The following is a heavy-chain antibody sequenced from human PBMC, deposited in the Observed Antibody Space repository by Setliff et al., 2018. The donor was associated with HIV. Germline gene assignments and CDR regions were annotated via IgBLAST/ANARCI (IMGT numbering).Heavy chain of an antibody. CDR1: GDSISSYY. CDR3: ARTRAPYFFDF. Sequence: SETLSLTCTVSGDSISSYYWSWIRQSPRTRLEWIGYVSSIGNTNYNPSLKSRVTISVDTSKNQFSLQLNSVTAADTAVYFCARTRAPYFFDFWGQGAQVTVSS. D-gene: IGHD1-26*01. J-gene: IGHJ4*02. V-gene: IGHV4-4*08. CDR2: VSSIGNT.